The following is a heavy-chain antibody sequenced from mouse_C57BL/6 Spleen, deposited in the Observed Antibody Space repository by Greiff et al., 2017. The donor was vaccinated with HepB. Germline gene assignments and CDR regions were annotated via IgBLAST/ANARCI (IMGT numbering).Heavy chain of an antibody. J-gene: IGHJ3*01. CDR2: ISDGGSYT. D-gene: IGHD1-1*01. CDR1: GFTFSSYA. V-gene: IGHV5-4*01. CDR3: ARAPYYYGSSYETWFAY. Sequence: DVQLVESGGGLVKPGGSLKLSCAASGFTFSSYAMSWVRQTPEKRLEWVATISDGGSYTYYPDNVKGRFTISRDNAKNNLYLQMSHLKSEDTAMYYCARAPYYYGSSYETWFAYWGQGTLVTVSA.